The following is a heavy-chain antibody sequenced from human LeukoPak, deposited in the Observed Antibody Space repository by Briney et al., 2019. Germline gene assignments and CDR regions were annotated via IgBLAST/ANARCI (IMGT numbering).Heavy chain of an antibody. Sequence: PGRSLRLSCAASGVTFNDYGMHWVCQAPDKGLEWVAVIWYDGSNQYYADSVKGRFTISRDNSENTLYLQMNSLRAEDTAVYYCARTNERYSNYNLFDYWGQGTLVTVSS. CDR1: GVTFNDYG. J-gene: IGHJ4*02. D-gene: IGHD4-11*01. CDR3: ARTNERYSNYNLFDY. CDR2: IWYDGSNQ. V-gene: IGHV3-33*01.